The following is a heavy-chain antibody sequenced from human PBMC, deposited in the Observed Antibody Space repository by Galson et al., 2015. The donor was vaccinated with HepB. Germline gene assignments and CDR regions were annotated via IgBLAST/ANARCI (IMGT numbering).Heavy chain of an antibody. J-gene: IGHJ4*02. D-gene: IGHD2-2*02. CDR1: EFSVSDYY. CDR3: ARDSDRSSTSCYNY. V-gene: IGHV3-11*01. Sequence: SLRLSCAASEFSVSDYYMSWIRQAPGKGLEWASHISKTGNTKYYADSVKGRFTISRDNAKNSLYLQMNSLRAEDTAVYYCARDSDRSSTSCYNYWGQGTLVTVSS. CDR2: ISKTGNTK.